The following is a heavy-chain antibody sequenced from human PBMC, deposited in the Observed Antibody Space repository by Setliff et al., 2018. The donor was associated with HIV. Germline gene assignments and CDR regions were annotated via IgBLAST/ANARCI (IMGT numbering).Heavy chain of an antibody. CDR1: GYIFTNYW. V-gene: IGHV5-51*01. CDR3: ATLDPNYGDYANY. J-gene: IGHJ4*02. D-gene: IGHD4-17*01. Sequence: ESLKISCKASGYIFTNYWVGWVRQMPGNGLEWMGIVYPGDSDTRYSPSFQGQVTISADKSISTAYLHWSSLKASDTAMYYCATLDPNYGDYANYWGQGTLVTVS. CDR2: VYPGDSDT.